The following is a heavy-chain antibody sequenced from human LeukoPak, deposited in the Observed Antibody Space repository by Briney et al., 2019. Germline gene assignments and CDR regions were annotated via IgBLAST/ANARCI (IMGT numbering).Heavy chain of an antibody. CDR2: INHSGST. CDR1: GGSFSGYY. J-gene: IGHJ4*02. Sequence: SETLSLTCAVYGGSFSGYYWSWIRQPPGKGLEWIGEINHSGSTNYNPSLKSRVTISVDTSKNQFSLKLSSVTAADTAVYYCARINSHYDYVWGSYRYTGSCDYWGQGTLVTVSS. CDR3: ARINSHYDYVWGSYRYTGSCDY. D-gene: IGHD3-16*02. V-gene: IGHV4-34*01.